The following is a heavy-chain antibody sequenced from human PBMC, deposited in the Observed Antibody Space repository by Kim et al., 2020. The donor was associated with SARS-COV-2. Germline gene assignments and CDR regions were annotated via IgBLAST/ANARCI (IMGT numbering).Heavy chain of an antibody. D-gene: IGHD5-12*01. V-gene: IGHV1-2*02. CDR2: INPNSGGT. CDR3: ARDLYSGYDWYYYGMDV. CDR1: GYTFTGYY. J-gene: IGHJ6*02. Sequence: ASVKVSCKASGYTFTGYYMHWVRQAPGQGLEWMGWINPNSGGTNYAQKFQGRVTMTRDTSISTAYMELSRLRSDDTAVYYCARDLYSGYDWYYYGMDVWGQGTTVTVSS.